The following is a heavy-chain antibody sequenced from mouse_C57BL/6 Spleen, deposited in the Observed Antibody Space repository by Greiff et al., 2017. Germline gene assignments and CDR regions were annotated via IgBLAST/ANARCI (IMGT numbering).Heavy chain of an antibody. CDR2: INPNNGGT. J-gene: IGHJ1*03. CDR3: ARGDYGSSHGYFDV. Sequence: VQLQQSGPELVKPGASVKIPCKASGYTFTDYNMDWVKQSHGKSLEWIGDINPNNGGTIYNQKFKGKATLTVDKSSSTAYMELRSLTSEDTAVYYWARGDYGSSHGYFDVGGTGTTVTVSS. D-gene: IGHD1-1*01. CDR1: GYTFTDYN. V-gene: IGHV1-18*01.